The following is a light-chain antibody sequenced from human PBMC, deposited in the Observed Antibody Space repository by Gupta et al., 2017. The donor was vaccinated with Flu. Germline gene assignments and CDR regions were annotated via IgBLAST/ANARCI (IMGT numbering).Light chain of an antibody. CDR3: ATWDDSMKEV. CDR2: SNN. V-gene: IGLV1-44*01. CDR1: SCNIGSNN. Sequence: SATMSCGGNSCNIGSNNVQWHQQRPGSSHKLLIYSNNQQAAGVPERFSGSKSGTAASLAICGLQSEDEADYYCATWDDSMKEVFGGGTKLTVL. J-gene: IGLJ2*01.